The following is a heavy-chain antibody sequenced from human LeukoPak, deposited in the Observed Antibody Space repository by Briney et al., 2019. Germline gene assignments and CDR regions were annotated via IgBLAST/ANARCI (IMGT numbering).Heavy chain of an antibody. D-gene: IGHD5-12*01. Sequence: PGGSLRLSCAASGFTFSSYEMNWVRQAPGKGLEWVSYISSSGSTIYCADSVKGRFTISRDNARNSLYLQMNSLRAEDTAVYYCARGGGGYSGYDETGSFGYWGQGTLVTVSS. CDR2: ISSSGSTI. CDR1: GFTFSSYE. J-gene: IGHJ4*02. CDR3: ARGGGGYSGYDETGSFGY. V-gene: IGHV3-48*03.